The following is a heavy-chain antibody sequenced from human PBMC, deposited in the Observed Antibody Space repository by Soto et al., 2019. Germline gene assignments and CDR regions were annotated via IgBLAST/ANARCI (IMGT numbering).Heavy chain of an antibody. CDR2: MNPNSGKV. CDR3: ARGRGRSLYFDY. V-gene: IGHV1-8*01. D-gene: IGHD3-10*01. J-gene: IGHJ4*02. Sequence: QVQLVQSGPEVKKPGASVKVSCRTYGYTMAIYDINWVRQATGQGLEWMGWMNPNSGKVAYAQKFQGRVTMTRNTSINTAFMELSSLKSGVTAMYYCARGRGRSLYFDYWGQGALVTVSS. CDR1: GYTMAIYD.